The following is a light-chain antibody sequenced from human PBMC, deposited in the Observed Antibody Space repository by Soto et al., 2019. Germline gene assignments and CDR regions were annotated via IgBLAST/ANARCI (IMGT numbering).Light chain of an antibody. CDR1: QSVSSY. J-gene: IGKJ1*01. CDR3: QQHSNWPPIT. V-gene: IGKV3-11*01. Sequence: EIVCTKSPTTLCLSPGERATLSCTSSQSVSSYLAWYQQRPGQAPRLLIFDASTRATGIPARFSGSGSGTDFTLTISSLEPEDFAVYYCQQHSNWPPITFGQGTKVDI. CDR2: DAS.